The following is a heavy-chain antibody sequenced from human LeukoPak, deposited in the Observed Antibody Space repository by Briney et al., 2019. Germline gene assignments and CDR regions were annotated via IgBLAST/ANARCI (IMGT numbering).Heavy chain of an antibody. D-gene: IGHD6-19*01. CDR3: ASGGSNGWYAFDI. Sequence: GGSLRLSCAASGFSFSTYWMSWVRQTPEKGLEFVANIDQGGSVRNYMDSLKGRFTISRDNSKNTLYLQVDSLTADDTAVYYCASGGSNGWYAFDIWGQGTMVTVSS. CDR2: IDQGGSVR. CDR1: GFSFSTYW. J-gene: IGHJ3*02. V-gene: IGHV3-7*01.